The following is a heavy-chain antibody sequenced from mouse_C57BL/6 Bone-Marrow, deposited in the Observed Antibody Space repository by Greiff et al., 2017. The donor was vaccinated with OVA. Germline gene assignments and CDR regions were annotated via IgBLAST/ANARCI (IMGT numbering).Heavy chain of an antibody. CDR3: ARSGDSNYAYYFDY. J-gene: IGHJ2*01. V-gene: IGHV1-50*01. CDR2: IDPSDSYT. Sequence: VQLQQPGAELVKPGASVKLSCKASGYTFTSYWMQWVKQRPGQGLEWIGEIDPSDSYTNYNQKFKGKATLTVDPASSTAYMQLSSLTSEDSAVYYCARSGDSNYAYYFDYWGQGTTLTVSS. D-gene: IGHD2-5*01. CDR1: GYTFTSYW.